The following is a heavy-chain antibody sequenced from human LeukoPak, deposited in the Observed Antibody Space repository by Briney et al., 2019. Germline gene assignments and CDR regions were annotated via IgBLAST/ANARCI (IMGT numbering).Heavy chain of an antibody. CDR1: GYKFTGYY. D-gene: IGHD2-2*01. CDR2: INPDTGDT. CDR3: ATLYCSTTICAYGMDV. J-gene: IGHJ6*02. Sequence: VASVKVSCEASGYKFTGYYMHWVRQAPGQGLEWMGRINPDTGDTNSAQKFQGRVTMTRDTSVSAAYMELSGLTSDDTAVYYCATLYCSTTICAYGMDVWGQGATVTVSS. V-gene: IGHV1-2*06.